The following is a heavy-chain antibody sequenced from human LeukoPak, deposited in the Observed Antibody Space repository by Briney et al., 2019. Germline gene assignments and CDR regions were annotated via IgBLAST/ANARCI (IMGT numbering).Heavy chain of an antibody. V-gene: IGHV4-59*01. CDR3: ARARSGEWLRIFDY. D-gene: IGHD5-12*01. Sequence: KPSETLSLTCTVSGGSISNYYWSWIRQPPGKGLEWIGYIYYSGRTRYNPSLKSPVTISVDTSKNQFSLKLSSVTAADTAVYYCARARSGEWLRIFDYWGQGTLVTVSS. CDR2: IYYSGRT. J-gene: IGHJ4*02. CDR1: GGSISNYY.